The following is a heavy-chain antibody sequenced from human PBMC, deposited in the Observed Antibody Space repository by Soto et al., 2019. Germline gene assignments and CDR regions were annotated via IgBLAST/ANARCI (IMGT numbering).Heavy chain of an antibody. CDR1: GYTFTSYG. V-gene: IGHV1-18*01. CDR3: ARDRPRIAAPGMDV. D-gene: IGHD6-6*01. Sequence: ASLKVSCKASGYTFTSYGISWVRQAPGQGLEWMGWISAYNGNTNYAQKLQGRVTMTTDTSTSTAYMELRSLRSDDTAVYYCARDRPRIAAPGMDVWGQGTTVTVSS. J-gene: IGHJ6*02. CDR2: ISAYNGNT.